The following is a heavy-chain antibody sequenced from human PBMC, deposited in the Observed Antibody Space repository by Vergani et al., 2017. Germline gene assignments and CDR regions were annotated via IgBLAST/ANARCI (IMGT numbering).Heavy chain of an antibody. D-gene: IGHD3-22*01. CDR2: IYHSGST. Sequence: QVQLQESGPGLVKPSETLSLTCTVSGYSISSGYYWGWIRKPPGRGLEWIGSIYHSGSTYYNPSLKSRVTISVDTSKNQFSLKLSSVSAADTAVYYCANDDSSGLWGQGTLVTVSS. CDR1: GYSISSGYY. V-gene: IGHV4-38-2*02. CDR3: ANDDSSGL. J-gene: IGHJ4*02.